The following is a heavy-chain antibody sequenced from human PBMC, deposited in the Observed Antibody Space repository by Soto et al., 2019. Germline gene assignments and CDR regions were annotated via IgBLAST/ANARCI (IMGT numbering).Heavy chain of an antibody. CDR2: IIPIFGTA. CDR1: GGTFSSYA. Sequence: SVKVSCKAPGGTFSSYAISWVRQAPGQGLEWMGGIIPIFGTANYAQKFQGRVTITADESTSTAYMELSSLRSEDTAVYYCARDPRRDGYNFYYYYGMDVWGQGTTVTVSS. D-gene: IGHD5-12*01. J-gene: IGHJ6*02. V-gene: IGHV1-69*13. CDR3: ARDPRRDGYNFYYYYGMDV.